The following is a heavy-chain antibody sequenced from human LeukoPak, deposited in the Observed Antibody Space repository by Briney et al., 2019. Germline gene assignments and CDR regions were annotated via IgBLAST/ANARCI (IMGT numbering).Heavy chain of an antibody. CDR2: IYYSGST. CDR1: GYSISSGYY. Sequence: PSETLSLTCAVSGYSISSGYYWGWIRQPPGKGLEWIGYIYYSGSTNYNPSLKSRVTISVDTSKNQFSLKLSSVTAADTAVYYCAKEGYGGNTAEIWGQGTLVTVSS. CDR3: AKEGYGGNTAEI. V-gene: IGHV4-61*01. J-gene: IGHJ4*02. D-gene: IGHD4-23*01.